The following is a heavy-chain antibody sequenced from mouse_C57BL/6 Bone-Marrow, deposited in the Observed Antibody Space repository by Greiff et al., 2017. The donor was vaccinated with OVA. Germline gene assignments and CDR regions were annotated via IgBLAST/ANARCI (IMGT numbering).Heavy chain of an antibody. D-gene: IGHD1-1*01. CDR1: GYTFTRYG. J-gene: IGHJ1*03. Sequence: QVHVMQSGAELARPGASVKLSCTASGYTFTRYGISWVKQSTGQGLEWIGEIYPRSGNTYYNEKFKGKVTLTADKSSSTAYMELRSLTSEDSAVYFWARWDTTVVGPCVWGTGATVTVSS. CDR3: ARWDTTVVGPCV. CDR2: IYPRSGNT. V-gene: IGHV1-81*01.